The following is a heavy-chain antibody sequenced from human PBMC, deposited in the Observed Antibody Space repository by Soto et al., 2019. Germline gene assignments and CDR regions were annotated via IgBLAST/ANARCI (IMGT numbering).Heavy chain of an antibody. D-gene: IGHD2-21*02. V-gene: IGHV3-23*01. CDR2: ISGGGDGT. J-gene: IGHJ3*02. CDR3: AKKWLGSLTTYCNSGDCHYAFDI. Sequence: EVQLLESGGGLVQPGGSLRLSCAASGFTFSNYAMTWVRQAPGKGLEWVSTISGGGDGTFYADSVKGRFTISRDNSRNTLYLQMNSLRAEDTAVYYCAKKWLGSLTTYCNSGDCHYAFDIWGQGTMVTVSS. CDR1: GFTFSNYA.